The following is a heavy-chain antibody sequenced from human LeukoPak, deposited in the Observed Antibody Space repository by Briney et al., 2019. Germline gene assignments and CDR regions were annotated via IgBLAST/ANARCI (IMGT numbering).Heavy chain of an antibody. CDR1: GYTFTSYG. D-gene: IGHD3-22*01. Sequence: ASVKVSCKASGYTFTSYGISWVRQAPGQGLEWMGWISAYNGNTNYAQKLQGRVTMTTDTSTSTAYMELRSLRSDDTAVYYCARDKFSAYYYDSSGFQPFDYRGQGTLVTVSS. CDR2: ISAYNGNT. CDR3: ARDKFSAYYYDSSGFQPFDY. V-gene: IGHV1-18*01. J-gene: IGHJ4*02.